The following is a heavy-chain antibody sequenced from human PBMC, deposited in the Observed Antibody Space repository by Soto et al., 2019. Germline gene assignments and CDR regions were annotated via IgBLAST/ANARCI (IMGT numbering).Heavy chain of an antibody. CDR1: GFTFDDYA. D-gene: IGHD3-10*01. V-gene: IGHV3-43D*04. CDR3: AKDIKLGYYCMDV. Sequence: LRLSCAASGFTFDDYAMHWVRQAPGKGLEWVSLISWDGGSTYYADSVKGRFTISRDNSKNSLYLQMNSLRAEDTALYYCAKDIKLGYYCMDVWGQETTVTVSS. J-gene: IGHJ6*02. CDR2: ISWDGGST.